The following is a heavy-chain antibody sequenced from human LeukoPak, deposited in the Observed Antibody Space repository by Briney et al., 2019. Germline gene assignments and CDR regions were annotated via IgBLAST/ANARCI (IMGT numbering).Heavy chain of an antibody. D-gene: IGHD2-15*01. CDR1: GGSISSGGYY. J-gene: IGHJ4*02. CDR2: IYHSGST. CDR3: ARGRTPIYDIVVVVAAPLHDY. Sequence: SQTLSLTCTVSGGSISSGGYYWSWIRQPPGKGLEWIGYIYHSGSTYYNPSLKSRVTISVDTSKNQFSLKLSSVTAADTAVYYCARGRTPIYDIVVVVAAPLHDYWGQGTLVTVSS. V-gene: IGHV4-30-2*01.